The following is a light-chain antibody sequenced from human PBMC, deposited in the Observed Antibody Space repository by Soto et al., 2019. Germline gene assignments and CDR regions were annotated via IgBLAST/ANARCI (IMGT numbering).Light chain of an antibody. CDR1: QSVSSNF. CDR2: GAS. Sequence: EIVLTQSPGTLSLSPGERATLSCRASQSVSSNFLAWYQEKPGQAPRLLIYGASSRATGIPDRFSGSGSGTDFTLTISRLDPEDLAVYYGRPDGSSLGFASGGGTKVDI. J-gene: IGKJ4*01. CDR3: RPDGSSLGFA. V-gene: IGKV3-20*01.